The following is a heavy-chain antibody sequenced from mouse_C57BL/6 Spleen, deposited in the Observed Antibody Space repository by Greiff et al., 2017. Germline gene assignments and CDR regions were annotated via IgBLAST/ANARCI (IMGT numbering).Heavy chain of an antibody. CDR1: GFSLTRYG. Sequence: VPRVESGPGLVAPSQSLSITRTVSGFSLTRYGVYRVRMPPGKGLAWLGVIWGGGSTNYNLALMSRLRISKDNSKSQVFLKMNSLQTDDTAMYYCAKHNSSQYYAMGYWGQGSPGTVSS. D-gene: IGHD1-1*01. J-gene: IGHJ4*01. CDR2: IWGGGST. CDR3: AKHNSSQYYAMGY. V-gene: IGHV2-9*01.